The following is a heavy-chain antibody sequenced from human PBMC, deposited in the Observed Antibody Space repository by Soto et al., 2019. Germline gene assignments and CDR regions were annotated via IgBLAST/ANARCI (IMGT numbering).Heavy chain of an antibody. CDR1: GFTFSSHW. CDR2: IKPDGSEK. CDR3: ARGDYYDSSGPFSDAFDI. D-gene: IGHD3-22*01. Sequence: QLVESGGGLVQPGGSLRLSCAASGFTFSSHWMSWVRQAPGKGLEWVANIKPDGSEKWYVDSVKGRFTISRDNAKNSRYLEMNSLRAEETAVYYCARGDYYDSSGPFSDAFDIWGQGTMVTVSS. V-gene: IGHV3-7*04. J-gene: IGHJ3*02.